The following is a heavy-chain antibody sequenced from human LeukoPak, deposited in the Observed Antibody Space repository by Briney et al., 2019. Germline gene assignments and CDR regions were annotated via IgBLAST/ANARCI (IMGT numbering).Heavy chain of an antibody. Sequence: SVKVSCKASGGTFSSYATSWVRQAPGQGLEWMGGIIPIFGTANYAQKFQGRVTITADESTSTAYMELSSLRSEDTAVYYCARSWVPAAIWYGMDVWGQGTTVTVSS. CDR2: IIPIFGTA. J-gene: IGHJ6*02. D-gene: IGHD2-2*01. CDR3: ARSWVPAAIWYGMDV. V-gene: IGHV1-69*13. CDR1: GGTFSSYA.